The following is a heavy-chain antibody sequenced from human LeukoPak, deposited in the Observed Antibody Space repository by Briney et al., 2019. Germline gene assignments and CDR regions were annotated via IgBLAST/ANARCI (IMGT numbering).Heavy chain of an antibody. V-gene: IGHV4-34*01. CDR1: GGSFSGYY. CDR2: INHSGST. J-gene: IGHJ4*02. CDR3: ARAMVRGPVRGP. D-gene: IGHD3-10*01. Sequence: SETLSLTCAVYGGSFSGYYWSWIRQPPGKGLEWIGEINHSGSTNYNPSLKSRVTISVDTSKNQFSLKLSPVTAADTAVYYCARAMVRGPVRGPWGQGTLVTVSS.